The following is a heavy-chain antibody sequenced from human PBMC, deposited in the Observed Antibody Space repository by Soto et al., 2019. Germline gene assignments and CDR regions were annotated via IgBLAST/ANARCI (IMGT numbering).Heavy chain of an antibody. CDR3: ARDIGDGCFDP. V-gene: IGHV3-33*01. Sequence: QVQLVESGGGVVQPGRSLRLSCAASGFTFSSYGMHWVRQAPGKGLEWVAVIWYDGSNKYYADSVKGRFTISRDNSKNTLYLQMNSLRAEDTAVYYCARDIGDGCFDPWGQGTLVTVSS. D-gene: IGHD3-16*01. J-gene: IGHJ5*02. CDR1: GFTFSSYG. CDR2: IWYDGSNK.